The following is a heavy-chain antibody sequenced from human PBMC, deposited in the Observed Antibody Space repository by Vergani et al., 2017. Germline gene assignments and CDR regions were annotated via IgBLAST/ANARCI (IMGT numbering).Heavy chain of an antibody. V-gene: IGHV4-61*02. CDR1: GVSVSSTAFY. CDR3: ARGDTRTDWLDP. CDR2: IYGSGNS. J-gene: IGHJ5*02. Sequence: QVQLQESGPGLVKPSQTLSLTCTVSGVSVSSTAFYWNWIRQPAGKGLEWIGRIYGSGNSNYNPSLESRVPISRDTSKNQFSLKVHSVTAADTAVYYCARGDTRTDWLDPWGQGTQVIVSS. D-gene: IGHD3/OR15-3a*01.